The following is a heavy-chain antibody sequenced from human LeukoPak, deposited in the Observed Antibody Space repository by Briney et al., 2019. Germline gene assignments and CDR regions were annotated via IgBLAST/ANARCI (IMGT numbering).Heavy chain of an antibody. CDR1: GASVSSGGYF. Sequence: PSETLSLTCTVAGASVSSGGYFWNWIRQSPGKGLEGIGYIEYSGSTNYDPYFQPRVTISDDPSTNQISLRLTSVNFADTALYFCARAAGGSRFNYFDYWGQGTLVTVAS. J-gene: IGHJ4*02. D-gene: IGHD6-13*01. V-gene: IGHV4-61*08. CDR2: IEYSGST. CDR3: ARAAGGSRFNYFDY.